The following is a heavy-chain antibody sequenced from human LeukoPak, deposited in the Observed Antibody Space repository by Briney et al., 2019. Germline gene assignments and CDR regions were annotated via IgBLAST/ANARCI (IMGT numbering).Heavy chain of an antibody. Sequence: GGSLRLSCAASGFTFSNYATSWVRQAPGKGLEWISSLTGTATSTYYSDSVKGGFTISRDNSKNTLYLQMNSLRAADTAVYYCGRHRGYSGYEVTYWGQGTLVIVSS. CDR3: GRHRGYSGYEVTY. D-gene: IGHD5-12*01. CDR1: GFTFSNYA. CDR2: LTGTATST. V-gene: IGHV3-23*01. J-gene: IGHJ4*02.